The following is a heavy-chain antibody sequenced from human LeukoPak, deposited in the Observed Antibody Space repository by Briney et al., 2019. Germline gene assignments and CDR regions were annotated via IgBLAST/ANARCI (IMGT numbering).Heavy chain of an antibody. CDR2: IIPIFGTA. CDR3: ASITIFGVGPRSYWYFDL. Sequence: SVKVSCKASGGTFSSYAISWVRQAPGQGLEWMGGIIPIFGTANYAQKFQGRVTITTNESTSTAYMELSSLRSEDTAVYYCASITIFGVGPRSYWYFDLWGRGTLVTVSS. J-gene: IGHJ2*01. V-gene: IGHV1-69*05. CDR1: GGTFSSYA. D-gene: IGHD3-3*01.